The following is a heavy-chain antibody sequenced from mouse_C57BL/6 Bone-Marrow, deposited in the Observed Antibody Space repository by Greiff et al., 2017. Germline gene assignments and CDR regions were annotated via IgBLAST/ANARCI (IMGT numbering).Heavy chain of an antibody. CDR2: INPSSGYT. CDR1: GYTFTSYW. Sequence: QVQLQQSGAELAKPGASVKLSCKASGYTFTSYWMHWVKQRPGQGLEWIGYINPSSGYTTYNQKFKDKATLTADKSSSTAYMQLSSLTYEDSAVYYCARSGSNYSYAMDYWGQGTSVTVSS. D-gene: IGHD1-1*01. CDR3: ARSGSNYSYAMDY. J-gene: IGHJ4*01. V-gene: IGHV1-7*01.